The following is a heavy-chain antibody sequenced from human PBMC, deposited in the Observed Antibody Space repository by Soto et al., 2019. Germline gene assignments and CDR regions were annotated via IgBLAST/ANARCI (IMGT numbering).Heavy chain of an antibody. D-gene: IGHD6-13*01. J-gene: IGHJ5*02. CDR1: GGTFSNYA. V-gene: IGHV1-69*01. CDR3: ARDNPYTNSFGNWFDR. Sequence: QVRLVQSGAEVKKPGSSVKVSCKASGGTFSNYAITWLRLAPGQGLEWLGGIIPVFGTGNYAQKFQGRVTITADESTSTAYMELNRLRSEDTAVYYCARDNPYTNSFGNWFDRWGQGTLVIVS. CDR2: IIPVFGTG.